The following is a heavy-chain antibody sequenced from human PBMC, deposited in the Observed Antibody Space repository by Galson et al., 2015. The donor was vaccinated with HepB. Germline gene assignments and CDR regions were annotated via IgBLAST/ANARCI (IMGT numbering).Heavy chain of an antibody. V-gene: IGHV3-21*01. J-gene: IGHJ4*02. Sequence: SLRLSCAASGFTFSSYGMHWVRQAPGKGLEWVSSISSSSSYIYYADSVKGRFTISRDNAKNSLYLQMNSLRAEDTAVYYCARAWYDGGVFDYWGQGTLVTVSS. CDR1: GFTFSSYG. D-gene: IGHD6-13*01. CDR2: ISSSSSYI. CDR3: ARAWYDGGVFDY.